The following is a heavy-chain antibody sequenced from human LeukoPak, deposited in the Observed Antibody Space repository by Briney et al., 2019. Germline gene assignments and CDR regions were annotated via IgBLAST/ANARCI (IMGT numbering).Heavy chain of an antibody. CDR3: ASGYSGYGVGY. V-gene: IGHV3-74*01. J-gene: IGHJ4*02. D-gene: IGHD5-12*01. CDR1: GFTFSNSW. Sequence: PGGSLRLSCAASGFTFSNSWMHWVRQAPGKGLVWVSRITSDGSGTSYADSVKGRFTSSRDNAKNTLYLQMSSLRAEDTAVYYCASGYSGYGVGYWGQGTLVTVSS. CDR2: ITSDGSGT.